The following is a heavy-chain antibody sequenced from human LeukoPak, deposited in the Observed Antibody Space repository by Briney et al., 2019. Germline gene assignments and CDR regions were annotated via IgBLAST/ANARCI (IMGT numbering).Heavy chain of an antibody. CDR2: IYYSGST. CDR1: GGSISSYY. CDR3: ARLWGTSYYYGMDV. D-gene: IGHD1-14*01. Sequence: PSETLSLTCTVSGGSISSYYWSWIRQPPGKGLEWIGYIYYSGSTNYNPSLKSRVTISVDTSKNQFSLKLSSVTAADTAVYYCARLWGTSYYYGMDVWGQGTTVTVSS. V-gene: IGHV4-59*08. J-gene: IGHJ6*02.